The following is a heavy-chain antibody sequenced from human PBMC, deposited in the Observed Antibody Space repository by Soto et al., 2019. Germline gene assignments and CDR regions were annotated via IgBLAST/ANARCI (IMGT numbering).Heavy chain of an antibody. CDR3: ARWSYLDY. CDR1: GFTVSSNY. CDR2: IYSGGST. D-gene: IGHD3-3*01. J-gene: IGHJ4*02. Sequence: LRLSCAASGFTVSSNYMSWVRQAPGKGLEWVSVIYSGGSTYYADSVKGRFTISRDTSQSTLYLQMNSLRADDTAMYYCARWSYLDYWGQGTRVTVSS. V-gene: IGHV3-53*01.